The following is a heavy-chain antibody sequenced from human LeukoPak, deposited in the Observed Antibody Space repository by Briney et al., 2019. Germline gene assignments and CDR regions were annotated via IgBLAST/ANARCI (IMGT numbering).Heavy chain of an antibody. CDR1: GYSFTSYG. CDR3: ALLQGGSGWYTGYFDY. D-gene: IGHD6-19*01. V-gene: IGHV5-51*01. J-gene: IGHJ4*02. Sequence: GESLKISCKGSGYSFTSYGMGWVRQIRGKGREWMGIIYPVDSDTRYSPSFPGQVTISADKSISTAYLQWSSLKASDTAMYYCALLQGGSGWYTGYFDYWGQGTLVTVSS. CDR2: IYPVDSDT.